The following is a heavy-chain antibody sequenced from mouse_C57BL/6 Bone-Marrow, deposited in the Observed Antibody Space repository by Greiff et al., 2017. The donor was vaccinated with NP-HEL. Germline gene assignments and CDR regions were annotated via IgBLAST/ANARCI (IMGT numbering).Heavy chain of an antibody. CDR2: IYPGSGST. D-gene: IGHD1-2*01. Sequence: QVQLQQPGAELVKPGASVKMSCKASGYTFTSYWITWVKQRPGQGLEWIGDIYPGSGSTNYNEKFKSKATLTVDTSSSTAYMQLSSLTSEYSAVYDCARRPYGRYAMDCWGQGTSVTVAS. CDR3: ARRPYGRYAMDC. J-gene: IGHJ4*01. V-gene: IGHV1-55*01. CDR1: GYTFTSYW.